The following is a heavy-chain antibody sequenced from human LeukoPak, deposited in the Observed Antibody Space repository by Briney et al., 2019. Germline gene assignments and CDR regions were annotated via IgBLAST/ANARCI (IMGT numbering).Heavy chain of an antibody. D-gene: IGHD3-10*01. J-gene: IGHJ5*02. CDR3: AREGAVILVRGVMVNWFDP. V-gene: IGHV4-4*07. CDR2: IFISEST. CDR1: GGSITSYY. Sequence: SETLSLTCTVSGGSITSYYWSWVRQPAGKGLEWIGRIFISESTNYNPSLKSRVTISVDTSKNQFSLKLSSVTAADTAVYYCAREGAVILVRGVMVNWFDPWGQGTLVTVSS.